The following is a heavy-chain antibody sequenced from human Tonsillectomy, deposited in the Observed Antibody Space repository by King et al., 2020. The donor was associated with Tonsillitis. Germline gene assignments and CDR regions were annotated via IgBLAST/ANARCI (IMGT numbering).Heavy chain of an antibody. CDR1: GYTFTTYA. CDR2: INAGNGNT. D-gene: IGHD6-19*01. V-gene: IGHV1-3*01. Sequence: QLVQSGAEVKKPGASVKVSCKASGYTFTTYAMHWLRQAPGHRLEWTGWINAGNGNTKYSQTFQGRVTITRDTSAGTAYMELSSLRSEDTAVYYCARDLRSSGWYVPGVGFDPWGQGTLVTVSS. J-gene: IGHJ5*02. CDR3: ARDLRSSGWYVPGVGFDP.